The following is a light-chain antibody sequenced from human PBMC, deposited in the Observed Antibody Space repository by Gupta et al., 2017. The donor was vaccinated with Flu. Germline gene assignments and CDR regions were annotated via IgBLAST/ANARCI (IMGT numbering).Light chain of an antibody. Sequence: SLGERATINCKSSQSVLYSSNNKNYLAWYQQKSGRSPKLLIYWASTRESGVPDRFSGSGSGTDFTLTISTLQAEDVAVYYCQQYYNNQVTFGQGTKVEIK. V-gene: IGKV4-1*01. CDR2: WAS. CDR1: QSVLYSSNNKNY. J-gene: IGKJ1*01. CDR3: QQYYNNQVT.